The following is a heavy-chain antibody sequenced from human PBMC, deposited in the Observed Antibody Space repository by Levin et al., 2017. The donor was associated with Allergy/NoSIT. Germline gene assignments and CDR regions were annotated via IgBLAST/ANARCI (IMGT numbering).Heavy chain of an antibody. CDR3: ARHQYGSGSYRISFDY. CDR1: GYSFTSYW. CDR2: IDPSDSYT. D-gene: IGHD3-10*01. J-gene: IGHJ4*02. Sequence: GESLKISCKGSGYSFTSYWISWVRQMPGKGLEWMGRIDPSDSYTNYSPSFQGHVTISADKSISTAYLQWSSLKASDTAMYYCARHQYGSGSYRISFDYWGQGTLVTVSS. V-gene: IGHV5-10-1*01.